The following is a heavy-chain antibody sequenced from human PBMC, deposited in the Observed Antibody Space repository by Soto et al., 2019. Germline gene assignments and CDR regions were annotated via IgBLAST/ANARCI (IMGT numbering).Heavy chain of an antibody. CDR2: ISAYNGNT. D-gene: IGHD3-22*01. CDR1: GYTFPSYG. CDR3: ARANPPLIVVVPAESNWFDP. J-gene: IGHJ5*02. Sequence: ASVKGSCKAAGYTFPSYGISWVRQAPGQGLEWMGWISAYNGNTNYAQKLQGRVTMTTDTSTSTAYMELRSLRSDDTAVYYCARANPPLIVVVPAESNWFDPWGQGTLVTVSS. V-gene: IGHV1-18*04.